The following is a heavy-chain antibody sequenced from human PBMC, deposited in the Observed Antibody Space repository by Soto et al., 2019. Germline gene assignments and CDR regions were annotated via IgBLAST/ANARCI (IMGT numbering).Heavy chain of an antibody. V-gene: IGHV3-48*02. CDR2: ISGSGRTI. Sequence: GGSLRLSCAASGFVFSRYSMNWVRQAPGRGLEWLSYISGSGRTIYYADSVKGRFTISRDDARNSLYLQMNSMRDEDTAVYFCVRDPNTPHARSFDYWGQGTLVTVSS. CDR1: GFVFSRYS. J-gene: IGHJ4*02. CDR3: VRDPNTPHARSFDY.